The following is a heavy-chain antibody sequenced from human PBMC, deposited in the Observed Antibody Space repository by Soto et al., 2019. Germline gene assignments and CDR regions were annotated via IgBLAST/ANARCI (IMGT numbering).Heavy chain of an antibody. J-gene: IGHJ4*02. CDR2: ISYDGSNK. V-gene: IGHV3-30-3*01. Sequence: ESGGGVVQPGRSLRLSCAASGFTFSSYAMHWVRQAPGKGLEWVAVISYDGSNKYYADSVKGRFTISRDNSKNTLYLQMNSLRAEDTAVYYCARDYSRSGRVVVITTVYWGQGTLVTVSS. CDR3: ARDYSRSGRVVVITTVY. D-gene: IGHD3-22*01. CDR1: GFTFSSYA.